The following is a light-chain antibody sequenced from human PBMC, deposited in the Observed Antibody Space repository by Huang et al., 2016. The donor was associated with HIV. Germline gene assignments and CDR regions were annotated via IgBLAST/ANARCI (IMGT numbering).Light chain of an antibody. J-gene: IGKJ1*01. CDR1: QSVLNSSNNKKY. CDR3: QQYFNTPPT. V-gene: IGKV4-1*01. CDR2: WAS. Sequence: DIVMTQSPDSLAVSLGERATIKCKSSQSVLNSSNNKKYLAWYQKKPGQPPKLVIYWASTRESGVPGRFSGSGSETDFTLTISSLQAEDVAFYYCQQYFNTPPTFGQGTKVEIK.